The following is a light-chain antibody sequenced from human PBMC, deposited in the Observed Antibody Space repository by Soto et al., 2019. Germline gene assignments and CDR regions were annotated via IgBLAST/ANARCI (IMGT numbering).Light chain of an antibody. CDR3: LQVRNFPRT. J-gene: IGKJ1*01. V-gene: IGKV1-12*01. Sequence: DIQVTQSPSSVSASVGDRVTITCRASQGIGDRLAWYQHKPGKAPQLLIQTASTLLSGVPSRFSGSGSGTDFLLTINSLQPEDFATYYCLQVRNFPRTFGQGTKVDIK. CDR2: TAS. CDR1: QGIGDR.